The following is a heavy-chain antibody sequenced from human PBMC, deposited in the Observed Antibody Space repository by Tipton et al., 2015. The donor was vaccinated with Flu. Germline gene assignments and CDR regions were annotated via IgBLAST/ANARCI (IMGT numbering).Heavy chain of an antibody. D-gene: IGHD2-15*01. CDR1: GFSISSGYN. CDR3: ARHGTVVGRMDV. CDR2: IFYSGST. Sequence: GLVKPSEALSLTCTVSGFSISSGYNWSWIRQPPGKGLEWIGYIFYSGSTNYNPSLKSRVTISVDTSKNQFSLKLTSVAAADTAVYYCARHGTVVGRMDVWGQGTTVTVSS. J-gene: IGHJ6*02. V-gene: IGHV4-59*08.